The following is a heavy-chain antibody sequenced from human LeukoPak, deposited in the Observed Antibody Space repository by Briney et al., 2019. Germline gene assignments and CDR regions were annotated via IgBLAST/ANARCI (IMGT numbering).Heavy chain of an antibody. Sequence: GGSLRLSCAASGFTFSSYEMNWVRQAPGKGLEWVSYISSRGVTIYYADSVQGRFTISRDNAKNSLYLQMNSLRAEDTAVYYCASSNYYDSSGYYYAPLVDYWGQGTLVTVSS. CDR2: ISSRGVTI. CDR1: GFTFSSYE. J-gene: IGHJ4*02. CDR3: ASSNYYDSSGYYYAPLVDY. V-gene: IGHV3-48*03. D-gene: IGHD3-22*01.